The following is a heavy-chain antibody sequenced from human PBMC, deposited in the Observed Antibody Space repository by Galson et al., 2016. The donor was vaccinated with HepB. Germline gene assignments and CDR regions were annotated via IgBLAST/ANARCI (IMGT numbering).Heavy chain of an antibody. Sequence: SLRLSCAASGFTFSRYNMNWVRLAPGKGLEWVSSVSSGGDYIDYADSVKGRFTISRDNAKNSLYLQMKSLRVEDTVFYYCARRGYSSSEYYFDYWGQGTLVTVSS. V-gene: IGHV3-21*06. CDR2: VSSGGDYI. D-gene: IGHD6-13*01. CDR1: GFTFSRYN. J-gene: IGHJ4*02. CDR3: ARRGYSSSEYYFDY.